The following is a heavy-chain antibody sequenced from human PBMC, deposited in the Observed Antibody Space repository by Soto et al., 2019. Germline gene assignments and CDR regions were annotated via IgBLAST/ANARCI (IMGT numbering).Heavy chain of an antibody. Sequence: GGSLRLSCVASGFTFDTYGIHWVRQAPGKGLQWVALISYEGSNTYYADSVRGRFTISGDNSKNTLYLQMNTLRPEDTGVYYCARVTPGNNLYYFSGLDFWGQGTSVTVSS. CDR3: ARVTPGNNLYYFSGLDF. D-gene: IGHD1-1*01. CDR1: GFTFDTYG. CDR2: ISYEGSNT. J-gene: IGHJ6*02. V-gene: IGHV3-30-3*01.